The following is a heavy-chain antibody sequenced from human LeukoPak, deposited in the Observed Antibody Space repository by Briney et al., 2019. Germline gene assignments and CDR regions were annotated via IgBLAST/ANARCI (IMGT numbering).Heavy chain of an antibody. V-gene: IGHV3-7*01. CDR1: GFSFTNYW. Sequence: GGSLRLSCAASGFSFTNYWMSWVRQAPGKGLEWVANIRQDGAEKKYADSVKGPFTISRDNAKSSVYLQMNSLRAEDTAVYYCASGSDLVSQYFDYWGQGTLVTVSS. J-gene: IGHJ4*02. CDR2: IRQDGAEK. CDR3: ASGSDLVSQYFDY. D-gene: IGHD5-12*01.